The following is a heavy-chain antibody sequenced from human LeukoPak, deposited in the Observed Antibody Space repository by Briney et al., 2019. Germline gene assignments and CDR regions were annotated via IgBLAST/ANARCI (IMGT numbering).Heavy chain of an antibody. Sequence: ASVKVSCKASNYTFTDYGINWVRQAPGQGLEWVGWVSAFNGHTFYAQKFQGRITMTTDTSTSTAHMELRSLTSDDTPVYYCARALAVTGRGPRDFDFWGQGTLVTVSS. D-gene: IGHD6-19*01. V-gene: IGHV1-18*01. CDR1: NYTFTDYG. J-gene: IGHJ4*02. CDR3: ARALAVTGRGPRDFDF. CDR2: VSAFNGHT.